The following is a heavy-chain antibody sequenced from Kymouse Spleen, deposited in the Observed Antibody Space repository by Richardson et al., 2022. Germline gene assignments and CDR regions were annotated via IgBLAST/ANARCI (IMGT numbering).Heavy chain of an antibody. D-gene: IGHD6-6*01. Sequence: EVQLVESGGGLVQPGRSLRLSCAASGFTFDDYAMHWVRQAPGKGLEWVSGISWNSGSIGYADSVKGRFTISRDNAKNSLYLQMNSLRAEDTALYYCAKDMGSSSSVYYYGMDVWGQGTTVTVSS. CDR3: AKDMGSSSSVYYYGMDV. J-gene: IGHJ6*02. V-gene: IGHV3-9*01. CDR2: ISWNSGSI. CDR1: GFTFDDYA.